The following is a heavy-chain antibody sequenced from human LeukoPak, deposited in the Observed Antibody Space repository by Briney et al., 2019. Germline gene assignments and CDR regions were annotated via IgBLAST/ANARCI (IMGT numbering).Heavy chain of an antibody. CDR2: ISGNGGST. Sequence: GGSLRLPCAASGFTFDDYAMHWVRQAPGKGLEWVSLISGNGGSTYYADSMKGRFTISRDNSKNTLYLQMNSLRTEDTALYFCAKDKVITFGGFIGDWGQGTLVTVSS. J-gene: IGHJ4*02. CDR3: AKDKVITFGGFIGD. CDR1: GFTFDDYA. D-gene: IGHD3-16*02. V-gene: IGHV3-43*02.